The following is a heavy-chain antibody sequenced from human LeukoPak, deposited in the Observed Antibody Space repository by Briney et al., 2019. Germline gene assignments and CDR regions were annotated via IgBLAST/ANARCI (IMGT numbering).Heavy chain of an antibody. CDR2: IKQDGSEK. CDR1: GFTFSSYW. V-gene: IGHV3-7*04. J-gene: IGHJ4*02. CDR3: ARERNVVGGTIFDS. Sequence: GGSLRLSCAASGFTFSSYWMSWVRQAPGKGLESVANIKQDGSEKSYVDSVKGRISISRDNAKSSMYLQMNSLRAGDTAVYYCARERNVVGGTIFDSWGQGTLVTVSS. D-gene: IGHD1-26*01.